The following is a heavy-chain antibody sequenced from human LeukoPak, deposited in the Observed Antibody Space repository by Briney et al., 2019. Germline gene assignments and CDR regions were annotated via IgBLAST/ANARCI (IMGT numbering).Heavy chain of an antibody. J-gene: IGHJ4*02. V-gene: IGHV3-23*01. CDR1: RFTFSSYV. Sequence: GGSLRLSCAASRFTFSSYVMSWVRQAPGKGLEWVSAISSNGATTYYADSVKGRFTMSRDNSKNTLYLQMNSLRAEDTAVYYCAKGRLAAAGDFDYWGQGTLVTVSS. CDR2: ISSNGATT. CDR3: AKGRLAAAGDFDY. D-gene: IGHD6-13*01.